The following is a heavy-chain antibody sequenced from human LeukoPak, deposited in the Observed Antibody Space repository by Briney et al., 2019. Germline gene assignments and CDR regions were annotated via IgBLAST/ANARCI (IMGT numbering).Heavy chain of an antibody. Sequence: GGSLRLSCAASGFTFSNAWMNWVRQAPGMGLEWVGRIKSKSDGGTTDYAAPVKGRFTISRDDSKNTLFLQMNSQKTEDTAVYYCTTDRGLYDSSGYYYFATDIWGQGTMVTVSS. CDR1: GFTFSNAW. CDR3: TTDRGLYDSSGYYYFATDI. J-gene: IGHJ3*02. V-gene: IGHV3-15*01. CDR2: IKSKSDGGTT. D-gene: IGHD3-22*01.